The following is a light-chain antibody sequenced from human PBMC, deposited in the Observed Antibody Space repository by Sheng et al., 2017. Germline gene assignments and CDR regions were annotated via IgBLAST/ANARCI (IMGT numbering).Light chain of an antibody. V-gene: IGKV3-15*01. CDR2: GAS. CDR3: QQYSNWPRT. J-gene: IGKJ2*01. Sequence: EIVLTQSPVTLSVSPGERATLSCRASQSISSNLAWYQQKPGQAPRLLIYGASTRATGIPARFSGSGSGTEFTLTISSQQSEDFAVYYCQQYSNWPRTFGQGTKLEI. CDR1: QSISSN.